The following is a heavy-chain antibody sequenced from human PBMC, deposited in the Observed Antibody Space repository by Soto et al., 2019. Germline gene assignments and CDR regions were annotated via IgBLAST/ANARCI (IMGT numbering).Heavy chain of an antibody. CDR2: INPNSGAT. Sequence: QVQLVQSGAEVKKPGASVKVSCKASGYTFTGYFIHWVRQAPGQGLEWMGYINPNSGATKYAPRFQGRVTMTSDTSIRTAYMDLSNLRSDDTAVYYCARQWDYNSGWYGGQYYLDYWGQGTLVTVSS. J-gene: IGHJ4*02. V-gene: IGHV1-2*02. CDR1: GYTFTGYF. D-gene: IGHD6-19*01. CDR3: ARQWDYNSGWYGGQYYLDY.